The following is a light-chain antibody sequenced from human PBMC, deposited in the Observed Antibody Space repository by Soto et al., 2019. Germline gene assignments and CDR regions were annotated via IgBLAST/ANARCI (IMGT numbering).Light chain of an antibody. Sequence: EIVLTQSPATLSLSPGERATLSCRASQSVSSYLAWYQQKPGQAPRLLIYDASNRATGIPARFSGGGSGTDVTLSISSLETDDFAVYYCQQRSNCRFIFRPGHRVDIK. CDR3: QQRSNCRFI. J-gene: IGKJ3*01. CDR1: QSVSSY. CDR2: DAS. V-gene: IGKV3-11*01.